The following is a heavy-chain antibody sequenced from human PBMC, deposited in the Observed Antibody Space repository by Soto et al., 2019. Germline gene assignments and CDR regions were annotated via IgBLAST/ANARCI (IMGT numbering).Heavy chain of an antibody. Sequence: GGSLRLSCAASGFTFDDYGMSWVRQAPGKGLEWVSGINWNGGSTGYADSVKGRFTISRDNAKNSLYLQMNSLRAEDTALYYCARDPLLTGTNPYTPEFDYWGQGTLVTVSS. J-gene: IGHJ4*02. CDR1: GFTFDDYG. CDR2: INWNGGST. V-gene: IGHV3-20*04. CDR3: ARDPLLTGTNPYTPEFDY. D-gene: IGHD1-7*01.